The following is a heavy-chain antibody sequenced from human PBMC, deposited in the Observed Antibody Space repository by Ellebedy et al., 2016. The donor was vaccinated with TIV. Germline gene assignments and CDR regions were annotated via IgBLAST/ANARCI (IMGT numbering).Heavy chain of an antibody. J-gene: IGHJ4*02. Sequence: PGGSLRLSCAASGFTFSSFGMHWVRQAPGKGLEWVAFIHYDGNNKNYAESVRGRFTISRDNSKNTLFLHMNRLRPEDTAVYYFAKRRRDEQWLAYFDYWGQGTLVTVSS. D-gene: IGHD6-19*01. V-gene: IGHV3-30*02. CDR2: IHYDGNNK. CDR1: GFTFSSFG. CDR3: AKRRRDEQWLAYFDY.